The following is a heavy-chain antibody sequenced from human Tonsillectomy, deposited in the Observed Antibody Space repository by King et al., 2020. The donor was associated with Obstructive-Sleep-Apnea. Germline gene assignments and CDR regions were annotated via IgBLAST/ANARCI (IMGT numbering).Heavy chain of an antibody. CDR3: ASAQVEMATITPFDY. D-gene: IGHD5-24*01. J-gene: IGHJ4*02. V-gene: IGHV3-30*04. Sequence: VQLVESGGGVVQPGRSLRLSCAASGFTFSSYAMHWVRQAPGKGLEWVAVISYDGSNKYYADSVKGRFTISRDNSKNTLYLQMNSLRAEDTAVYYCASAQVEMATITPFDYWGQGTLVTVSS. CDR1: GFTFSSYA. CDR2: ISYDGSNK.